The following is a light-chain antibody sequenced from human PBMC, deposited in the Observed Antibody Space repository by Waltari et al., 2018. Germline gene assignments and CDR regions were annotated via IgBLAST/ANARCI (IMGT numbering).Light chain of an antibody. V-gene: IGLV1-51*02. CDR1: SSNIGNGY. CDR2: EKS. Sequence: QSVLTQPPSVSAAPGQKVTISCSGSSSNIGNGYVSRSQQLPGTAPSPLIFEKSKRPSGIPDRFSGSKSGTSATLGITGLQTGDEADYYCGTWDNSLSAAGVFGGGTKVTVL. CDR3: GTWDNSLSAAGV. J-gene: IGLJ3*02.